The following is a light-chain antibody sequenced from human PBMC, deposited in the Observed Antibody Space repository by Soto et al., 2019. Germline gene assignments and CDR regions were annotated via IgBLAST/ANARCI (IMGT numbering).Light chain of an antibody. V-gene: IGKV1-12*01. J-gene: IGKJ5*01. CDR3: QQANSFPLT. CDR1: QGLSKW. CDR2: GAS. Sequence: DIQLTQSPSSLSASVGDRVTITCRASQGLSKWLAWYQQKPGKAPILLIHGASNLQTGVPSRFSGSGSGTDFVLTITSLQPEDIATYFCQQANSFPLTFGQGTRLDIK.